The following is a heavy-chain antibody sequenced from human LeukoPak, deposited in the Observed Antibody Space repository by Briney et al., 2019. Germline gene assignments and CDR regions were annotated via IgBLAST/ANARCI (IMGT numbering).Heavy chain of an antibody. V-gene: IGHV4-4*07. CDR2: ISTSGST. J-gene: IGHJ4*02. CDR3: ARNELRSYGLVHY. Sequence: PSETLSLTCTVSGDSMGNDYWSWIRQSAGKGLEWIGRISTSGSTDYNPSLRSRVTMSVDTSRNQFSLTLTSMTAADTAVYYCARNELRSYGLVHYWGQGALVTVSS. CDR1: GDSMGNDY. D-gene: IGHD1-26*01.